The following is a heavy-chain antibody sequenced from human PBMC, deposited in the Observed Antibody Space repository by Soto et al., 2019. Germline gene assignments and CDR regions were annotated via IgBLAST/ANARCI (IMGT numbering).Heavy chain of an antibody. CDR1: GYTFTSYD. D-gene: IGHD5-12*01. V-gene: IGHV1-8*01. CDR2: MNPNSGNT. Sequence: ASVKVSCKASGYTFTSYDINWVRQATGQGLEWMGWMNPNSGNTGYAQKFQGRVTMTRNTSISTAYMELSSLRSEDTAVYYCAKDIYSGYDCAIDYWGQGTLVTVSS. J-gene: IGHJ4*02. CDR3: AKDIYSGYDCAIDY.